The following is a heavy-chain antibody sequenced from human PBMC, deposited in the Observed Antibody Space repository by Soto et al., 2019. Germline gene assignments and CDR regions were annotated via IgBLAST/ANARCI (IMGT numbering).Heavy chain of an antibody. CDR1: GGSISTYY. Sequence: QVQLQESGPGLVKPSGTLSLTCTVSGGSISTYYWSWIRQPPGKGLEWIGYIYYGGSANYNPSLKSRVTISVDTSKKQCSLKLSSETAADMAVYYCARGGHCTNGVCSALDYWGQGTLVTVSS. CDR3: ARGGHCTNGVCSALDY. V-gene: IGHV4-59*08. CDR2: IYYGGSA. D-gene: IGHD2-8*01. J-gene: IGHJ4*02.